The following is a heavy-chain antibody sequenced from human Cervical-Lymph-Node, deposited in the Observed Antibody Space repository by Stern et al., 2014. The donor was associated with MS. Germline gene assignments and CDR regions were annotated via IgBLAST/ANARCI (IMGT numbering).Heavy chain of an antibody. J-gene: IGHJ4*02. V-gene: IGHV3-30*18. CDR2: ITYDGDRI. CDR3: AKGREEGFLDH. CDR1: GFIFGNYG. Sequence: VQLVESGGGVVQPGRSLRLSCAASGFIFGNYGMHWVRQAPGKGLGWVAVITYDGDRIYYADSVRGRFTLSRDNSKNTLDLQMNSLRPEDTAVYYCAKGREEGFLDHGGKGSRVIVS.